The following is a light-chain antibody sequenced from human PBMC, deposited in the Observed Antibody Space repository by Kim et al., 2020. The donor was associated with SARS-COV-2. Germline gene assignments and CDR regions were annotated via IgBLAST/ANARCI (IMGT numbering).Light chain of an antibody. CDR1: QSVSSN. J-gene: IGKJ2*01. CDR2: GAS. CDR3: QEYNSWPPYN. V-gene: IGKV3-15*01. Sequence: EVVMTQSPATLSVSPGERATLSCRASQSVSSNLAWYQQKHGQAPRLLVYGASTRATGIPARFSGSGSGTEFTLTISSLQSEDFAVYYCQEYNSWPPYNFGLGNKLEIK.